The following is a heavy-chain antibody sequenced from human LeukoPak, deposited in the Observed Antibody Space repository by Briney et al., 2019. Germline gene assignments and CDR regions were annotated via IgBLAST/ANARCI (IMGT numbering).Heavy chain of an antibody. V-gene: IGHV4-34*01. J-gene: IGHJ6*03. Sequence: PSETLSLTCAVYGGSFSGYYWSWIRQPPGKGLEWIGEINHSGSTNYNPSLKSRVTISVGTSKNQFSLKLSSVTAADTAVYYCARVPYCSGGSCYPTYYYYYMDVWGKGTTVTVSS. D-gene: IGHD2-15*01. CDR2: INHSGST. CDR1: GGSFSGYY. CDR3: ARVPYCSGGSCYPTYYYYYMDV.